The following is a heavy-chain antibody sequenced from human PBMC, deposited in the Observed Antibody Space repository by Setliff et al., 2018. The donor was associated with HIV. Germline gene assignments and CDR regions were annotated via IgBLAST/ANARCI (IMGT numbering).Heavy chain of an antibody. CDR1: ADIFNAYY. V-gene: IGHV1-2*02. CDR3: ARVADRNYDFWSAYEY. J-gene: IGHJ4*02. CDR2: ITPNGDDT. D-gene: IGHD3-3*01. Sequence: ASVKVSCKASADIFNAYYIHWVRQAPGQGLEWMGWITPNGDDTNYPQKFEGRVALTRDTSIATAYMELRSLTTDDTAVYYCARVADRNYDFWSAYEYWGQGTLVTVSS.